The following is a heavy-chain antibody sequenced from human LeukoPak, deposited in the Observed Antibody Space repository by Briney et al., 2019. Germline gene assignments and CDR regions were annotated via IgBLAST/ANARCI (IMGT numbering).Heavy chain of an antibody. J-gene: IGHJ3*02. V-gene: IGHV4-4*02. CDR1: GGPISSNNW. CDR3: ARINSTRVFDI. D-gene: IGHD1-1*01. CDR2: IYHSGST. Sequence: PSETLSLTCAVSGGPISSNNWWSWVRQPPGKGLEWIGDIYHSGSTKYNPSLKSRVTISEDTSKNQFSLKLSSVTAADTAVYYCARINSTRVFDIWGQGTMVTVSS.